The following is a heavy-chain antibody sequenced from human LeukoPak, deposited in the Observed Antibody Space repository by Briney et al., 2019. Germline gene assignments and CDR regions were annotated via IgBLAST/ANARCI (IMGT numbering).Heavy chain of an antibody. CDR3: ARHLSGDDI. D-gene: IGHD4-17*01. Sequence: PGRSLRLSCAASGFTFSNYGMHWVRQAPGKGLEWVAVIWYDGGNKYYADSVKGRFTITRDNSKNTLYLQMNSLRAEDTAVYYCARHLSGDDIWGQGTMVTVSS. V-gene: IGHV3-33*01. CDR1: GFTFSNYG. CDR2: IWYDGGNK. J-gene: IGHJ3*02.